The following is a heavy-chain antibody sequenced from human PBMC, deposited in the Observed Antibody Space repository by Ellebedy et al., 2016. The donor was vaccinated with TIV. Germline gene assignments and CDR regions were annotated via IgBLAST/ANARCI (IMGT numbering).Heavy chain of an antibody. Sequence: ASVKVSCKASGGTFSSYAISWVRQAPGQGLEWMGGIIAIFGSANYAQKFQGRVTITADESTSTVYMELSSLKPEDTAVYYCARGPYYYESTFDYWGQGTLVTVSS. V-gene: IGHV1-69*13. CDR2: IIAIFGSA. J-gene: IGHJ4*02. D-gene: IGHD3-22*01. CDR1: GGTFSSYA. CDR3: ARGPYYYESTFDY.